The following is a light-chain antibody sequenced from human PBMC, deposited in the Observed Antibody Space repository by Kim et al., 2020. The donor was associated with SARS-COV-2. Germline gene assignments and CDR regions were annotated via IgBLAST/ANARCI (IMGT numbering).Light chain of an antibody. J-gene: IGKJ1*01. CDR1: QGISSY. V-gene: IGKV1-8*01. Sequence: ASTGDRVTITCRASQGISSYLAWYQQKPGKAPKLLIYAASTLQSGVPSRFSGSGSGTDFTLSISCLQSEDFATYYCQQYYSYPLTFGQGTKVDIK. CDR2: AAS. CDR3: QQYYSYPLT.